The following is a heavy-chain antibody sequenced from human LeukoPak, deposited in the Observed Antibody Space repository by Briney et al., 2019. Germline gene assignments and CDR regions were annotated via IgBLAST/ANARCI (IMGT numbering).Heavy chain of an antibody. CDR1: GFTFSSYE. D-gene: IGHD2-2*01. V-gene: IGHV3-48*03. Sequence: GGSLRLSCVASGFTFSSYEMNWVRQAPRKGLEWVSHISSGGSTIYYADSVKGRFTISRDNAKKSLYLQMNSLRAEDTAVYYCARGEGYQLLDAFDIWGQGTMVTVSS. CDR3: ARGEGYQLLDAFDI. J-gene: IGHJ3*02. CDR2: ISSGGSTI.